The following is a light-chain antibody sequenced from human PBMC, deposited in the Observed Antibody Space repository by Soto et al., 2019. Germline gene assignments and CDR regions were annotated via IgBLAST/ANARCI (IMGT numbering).Light chain of an antibody. V-gene: IGKV3-20*01. J-gene: IGKJ1*01. CDR1: QYVSTSY. CDR2: DTS. Sequence: EIVLTQSPGTLSLSPGERATLSCRASQYVSTSYFAWYQQRSGQAPGLLIYDTSTRTTGIPDRFSGSGSGTDFTLTIDGLEPEDFAVYFCQQTGASVWTFGQGT. CDR3: QQTGASVWT.